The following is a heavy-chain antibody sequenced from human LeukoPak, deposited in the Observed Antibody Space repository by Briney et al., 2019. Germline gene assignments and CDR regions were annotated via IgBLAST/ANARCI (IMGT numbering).Heavy chain of an antibody. J-gene: IGHJ5*02. CDR3: ARDFNYVWFDP. CDR1: GFTLRNXA. CDR2: ISYDGSNK. Sequence: XGSXXLSCAASGFTLRNXAMRWXRXAPGKXLEGGAVISYDGSNKYYADSVKGRFTISRDNSKNTLYLQMNSLRSEDTAVYYCARDFNYVWFDPWGQGALVTVSS. V-gene: IGHV3-30*03. D-gene: IGHD4-11*01.